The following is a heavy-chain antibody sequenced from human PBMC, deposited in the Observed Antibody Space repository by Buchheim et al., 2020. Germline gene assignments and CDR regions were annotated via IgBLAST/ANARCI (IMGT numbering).Heavy chain of an antibody. D-gene: IGHD3-22*01. J-gene: IGHJ4*02. CDR3: ARGRPTSPSGYLYYFDY. Sequence: EVQLVESGGGLVQPGGSLRLSCAASGFTFSSYWMSWVRQAPGKGLEWVANIKQDGSEKYYVDSVKGRFTISRDNAKNSLYLQMNSLRAEDTAVYYCARGRPTSPSGYLYYFDYWGQGTL. V-gene: IGHV3-7*01. CDR2: IKQDGSEK. CDR1: GFTFSSYW.